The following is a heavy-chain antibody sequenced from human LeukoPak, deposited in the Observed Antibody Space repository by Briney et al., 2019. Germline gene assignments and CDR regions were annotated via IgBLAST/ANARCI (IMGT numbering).Heavy chain of an antibody. CDR3: ARDPSGRASHLDY. V-gene: IGHV3-74*01. J-gene: IGHJ4*02. D-gene: IGHD3-10*01. Sequence: GGSLRLSCAASGFTFSSYWMHWVRQAPGKGPVWVSLITFDGRITNYADSVKGQFTISRDNAKNTLYLQMNSLRDEDMAVYYCARDPSGRASHLDYWGQGTLVTVSS. CDR1: GFTFSSYW. CDR2: ITFDGRIT.